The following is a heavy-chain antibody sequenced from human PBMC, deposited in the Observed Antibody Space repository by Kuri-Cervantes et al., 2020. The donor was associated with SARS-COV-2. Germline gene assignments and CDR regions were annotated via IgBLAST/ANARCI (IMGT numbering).Heavy chain of an antibody. CDR2: IYWDDDK. Sequence: SGPTLVKPTQTLTLTCTFSGFSLSTGGVGVGWIRQPPGKAPEWLALIYWDDDKRYSPSLKSRLTVSKDTSKNQVILTMTNMDPVDTATYYCAHSSRDLLTSYYFDFWGQGTLVTVSS. J-gene: IGHJ4*02. CDR3: AHSSRDLLTSYYFDF. CDR1: GFSLSTGGVG. V-gene: IGHV2-5*02. D-gene: IGHD3-9*01.